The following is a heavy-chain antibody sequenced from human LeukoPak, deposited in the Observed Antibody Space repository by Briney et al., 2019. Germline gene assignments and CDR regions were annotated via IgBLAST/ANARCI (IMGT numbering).Heavy chain of an antibody. CDR3: ARRTDCSSTSCYRTSYYGMDV. V-gene: IGHV4-34*01. D-gene: IGHD2-2*01. J-gene: IGHJ6*02. CDR2: INHSGST. CDR1: GGSFSGYY. Sequence: SETLSLTCAVYGGSFSGYYWSWIRQPPGKGLEWIGEINHSGSTNYNPSLKSRVTISVDTSKNQFSLKLSSVTAADTAVYYCARRTDCSSTSCYRTSYYGMDVWGQGITVTVSS.